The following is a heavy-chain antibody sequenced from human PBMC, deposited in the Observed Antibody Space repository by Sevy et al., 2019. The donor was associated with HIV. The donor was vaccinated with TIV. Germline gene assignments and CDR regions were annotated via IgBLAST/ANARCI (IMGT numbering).Heavy chain of an antibody. CDR2: IKSKTDGGTT. Sequence: LSLTCAASGFTFSNAWMSWVRQAPGKGLEWVGRIKSKTDGGTTDYAAPVKGRFTISRDDSKNTLYLQMNSLKTEDPAVYYCTTDPPRGQWLVFDYWGQGTRSPSPQ. CDR1: GFTFSNAW. CDR3: TTDPPRGQWLVFDY. D-gene: IGHD6-19*01. J-gene: IGHJ4*02. V-gene: IGHV3-15*01.